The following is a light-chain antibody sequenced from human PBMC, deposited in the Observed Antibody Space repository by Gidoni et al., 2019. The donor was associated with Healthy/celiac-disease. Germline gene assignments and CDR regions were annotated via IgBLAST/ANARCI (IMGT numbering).Light chain of an antibody. CDR3: QQYNNWPQT. CDR2: GAS. J-gene: IGKJ1*01. Sequence: EIVMTQSPATLSVSPGERATLSCRASQSVSSNLAWYQQKPGQAPRLLIYGASTRATGIPARLSGSGSGTEFTLTISSLQSEDFAVYYWQQYNNWPQTFGQGTKVEIK. V-gene: IGKV3-15*01. CDR1: QSVSSN.